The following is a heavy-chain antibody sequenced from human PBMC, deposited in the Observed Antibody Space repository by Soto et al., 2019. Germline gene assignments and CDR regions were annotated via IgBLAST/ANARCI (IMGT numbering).Heavy chain of an antibody. J-gene: IGHJ4*02. CDR1: GFTFTRYS. CDR3: ARESEDLTSNFDY. V-gene: IGHV3-21*01. Sequence: GGSLRLSCAASGFTFTRYSMNWVRQAPGKGLEWVSSISSTTNYIYYADSMKGRSTVPRDNAKNSVYLEMNSPSAEDTAVYYCARESEDLTSNFDYWGQGTLVTVSS. CDR2: ISSTTNYI.